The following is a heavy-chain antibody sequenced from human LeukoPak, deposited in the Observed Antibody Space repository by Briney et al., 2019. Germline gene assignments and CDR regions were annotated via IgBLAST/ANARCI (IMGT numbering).Heavy chain of an antibody. J-gene: IGHJ4*02. CDR3: ARHYPLY. V-gene: IGHV4-39*01. Sequence: TASETLSLTCTVSGGSISSSSYYWGWIRQPPGKGLEWIGSIYYSGSTYYNPSLKSRVTISVDTSKNQFSLKLSSVTAADTAVYYCARHYPLYWGQGTLVTVSS. CDR1: GGSISSSSYY. CDR2: IYYSGST.